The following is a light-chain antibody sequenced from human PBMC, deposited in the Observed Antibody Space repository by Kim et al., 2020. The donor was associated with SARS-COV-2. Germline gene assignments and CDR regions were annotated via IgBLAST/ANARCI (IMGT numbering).Light chain of an antibody. CDR2: DVS. CDR3: SSYTTTRTYV. V-gene: IGLV2-14*03. CDR1: SSDIGVYNY. J-gene: IGLJ1*01. Sequence: GQSITISCTGTSSDIGVYNYVAWYQQHPGKAPKLMVYDVSSRPSGISNRFSGSKSGNTASLTISGLQAEDEADYYCSSYTTTRTYVFGTGTKVTVL.